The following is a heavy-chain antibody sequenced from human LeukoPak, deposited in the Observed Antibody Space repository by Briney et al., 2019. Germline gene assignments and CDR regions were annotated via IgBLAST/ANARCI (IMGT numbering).Heavy chain of an antibody. CDR1: GASIRTYF. D-gene: IGHD3-16*02. CDR2: VHSNGDT. CDR3: AGDIGLAN. J-gene: IGHJ4*02. Sequence: PETPSLTCTVSGASIRTYFWSWFRQPARKGLEWIGRVHSNGDTYYNPSLESRVTVSMDTSNNQFALNLTALTATDPAVYYSAGDIGLANGGQGSLVTVS. V-gene: IGHV4-4*07.